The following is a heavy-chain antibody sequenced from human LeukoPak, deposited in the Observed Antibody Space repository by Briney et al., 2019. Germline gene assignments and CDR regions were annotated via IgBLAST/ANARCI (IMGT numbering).Heavy chain of an antibody. Sequence: ASVKVSCKVSGYALTELSMHWVRQAPGKGLEWMGGFDPEDGETIYAQKFQGRVTMTEDTSTDTAYMELSSLRSEDTAVYYCARDLGIRSGPDYWGQGTLVTVSS. CDR3: ARDLGIRSGPDY. V-gene: IGHV1-24*01. J-gene: IGHJ4*02. CDR1: GYALTELS. CDR2: FDPEDGET. D-gene: IGHD2-15*01.